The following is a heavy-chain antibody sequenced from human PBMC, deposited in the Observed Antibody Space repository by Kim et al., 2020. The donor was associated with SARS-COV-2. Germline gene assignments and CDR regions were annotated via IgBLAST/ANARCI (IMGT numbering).Heavy chain of an antibody. Sequence: AQKFQGRITMTRATSTSTVYMELSSLRSEDTAVYYCARDRDYYDSSGYYSFWGQGTLVTVSS. J-gene: IGHJ4*02. CDR3: ARDRDYYDSSGYYSF. V-gene: IGHV1-46*01. D-gene: IGHD3-22*01.